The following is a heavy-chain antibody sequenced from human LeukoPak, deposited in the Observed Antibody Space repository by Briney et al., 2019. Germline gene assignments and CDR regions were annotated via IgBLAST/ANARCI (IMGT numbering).Heavy chain of an antibody. V-gene: IGHV1-18*01. Sequence: ASVKVSCKASGYTFTSYGISWVRQAPGQGLEWMGWISAYNGNTSYAQKLQGRVTMTTDTSTRTAYMELRSLRSDDTAVYYCARVRSDYDILTGYYKGSGYYYYYGMDVWGQGTTVTVSS. CDR1: GYTFTSYG. CDR2: ISAYNGNT. D-gene: IGHD3-9*01. CDR3: ARVRSDYDILTGYYKGSGYYYYYGMDV. J-gene: IGHJ6*02.